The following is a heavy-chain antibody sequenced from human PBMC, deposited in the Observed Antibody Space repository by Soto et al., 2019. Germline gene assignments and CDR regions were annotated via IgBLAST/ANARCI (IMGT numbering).Heavy chain of an antibody. CDR2: IYYSGST. CDR3: ARLEGLATISYYFDY. CDR1: GGSVSSNNYY. J-gene: IGHJ4*02. Sequence: QLQLQESGPGLVKPSETLSLTCTVSGGSVSSNNYYWGWIRQSPGKGLEWIGSIYYSGSTYYNPSLEIRVTISIDKSKNQFSLKVISVTAADTAVYYCARLEGLATISYYFDYWGQGTLVTVSS. D-gene: IGHD3-9*01. V-gene: IGHV4-39*01.